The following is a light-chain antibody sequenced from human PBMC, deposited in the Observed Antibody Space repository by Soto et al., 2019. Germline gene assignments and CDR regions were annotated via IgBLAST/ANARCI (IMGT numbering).Light chain of an antibody. CDR2: KVS. CDR3: QQYNSYSRT. CDR1: ESIGSW. J-gene: IGKJ1*01. V-gene: IGKV1-5*03. Sequence: DIQMTQSPSTLSASVGDRVTITCRASESIGSWLAWYQQKPGKAPKVLIYKVSAIKSGVPSRFTGSGSGTEFTLTISSLQPDDFATYYCQQYNSYSRTFGQGTKVEIK.